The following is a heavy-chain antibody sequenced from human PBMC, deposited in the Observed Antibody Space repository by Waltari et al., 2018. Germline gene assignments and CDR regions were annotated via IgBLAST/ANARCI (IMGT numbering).Heavy chain of an antibody. Sequence: QVQLQESGPGLVKPSESLSLTCTVSGGSVSSYYWSWLRQPAGKGLEWIGRIYTSGNTNYNPSLKSRLTMSVDTSKNQFSLKLNSVTAADTAVYYCAGGSSAWGLLPKYYFDYWGQGTLVTVSS. V-gene: IGHV4-4*07. D-gene: IGHD2-15*01. CDR2: IYTSGNT. CDR1: GGSVSSYY. CDR3: AGGSSAWGLLPKYYFDY. J-gene: IGHJ4*02.